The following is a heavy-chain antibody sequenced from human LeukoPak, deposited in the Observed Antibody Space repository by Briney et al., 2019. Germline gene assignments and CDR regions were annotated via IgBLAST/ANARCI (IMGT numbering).Heavy chain of an antibody. V-gene: IGHV3-30*18. J-gene: IGHJ4*02. CDR2: ISYDGSNK. D-gene: IGHD1-20*01. CDR1: GFTFSSYG. Sequence: GGSLRLSCAASGFTFSSYGIHWVRQAPGKGLEWVAVISYDGSNKYYADSVKGRFTISRDNSKNTLYLQMNSLRAEDTAVYYCAKDRLKYNWNDAMDYWGQGTLVTVSS. CDR3: AKDRLKYNWNDAMDY.